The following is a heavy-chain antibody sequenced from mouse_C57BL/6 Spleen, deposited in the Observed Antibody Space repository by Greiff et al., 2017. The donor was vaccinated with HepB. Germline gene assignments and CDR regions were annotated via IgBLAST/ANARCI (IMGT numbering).Heavy chain of an antibody. Sequence: EVQLQQSGPELVKPGASVKISCKASGYSFTGYYMNWVKQSPEKSLEWIGEINPSTGGTTYNQKFKAKATLTVDKSSSTAYMQLKSLTSEDSAVYYCARVGTIYYGNYEGFWGQGTLVTVSA. CDR3: ARVGTIYYGNYEGF. D-gene: IGHD2-1*01. CDR2: INPSTGGT. CDR1: GYSFTGYY. J-gene: IGHJ3*01. V-gene: IGHV1-42*01.